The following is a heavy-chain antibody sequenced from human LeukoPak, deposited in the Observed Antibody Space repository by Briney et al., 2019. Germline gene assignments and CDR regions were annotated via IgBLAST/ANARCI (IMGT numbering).Heavy chain of an antibody. J-gene: IGHJ4*02. Sequence: GGTLRLSCAASGFTFSRHGMNWVRQAPGKGLEWVANIKQDGSEKYYVDSVKGRFTISRDNAKNSLYLQMNSLRAEDTAVYYCARVRAAAPFDYWGQGTLVTVSS. V-gene: IGHV3-7*01. CDR3: ARVRAAAPFDY. D-gene: IGHD6-13*01. CDR2: IKQDGSEK. CDR1: GFTFSRHG.